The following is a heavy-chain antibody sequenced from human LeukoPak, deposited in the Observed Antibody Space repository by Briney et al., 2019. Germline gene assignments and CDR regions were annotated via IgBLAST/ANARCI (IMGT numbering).Heavy chain of an antibody. CDR3: TRMTTGHDY. Sequence: SETLSLTCAVSGVSFDDYYWSWVRQTPGKGLEWIGEVNHSGYTNDSPSLKSRVTLSIDTSRKQFSLNLRSVTVADAGIYYCTRMTTGHDYWGQGTLVTVSS. J-gene: IGHJ4*02. V-gene: IGHV4-34*01. CDR2: VNHSGYT. D-gene: IGHD4-17*01. CDR1: GVSFDDYY.